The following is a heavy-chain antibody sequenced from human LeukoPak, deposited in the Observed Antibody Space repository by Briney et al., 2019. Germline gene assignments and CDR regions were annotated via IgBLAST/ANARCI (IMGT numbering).Heavy chain of an antibody. Sequence: GGSLRLSCAASGFTFSSYAMHWVRQAPGKGLEWVAVISYDGSNKYYADSVKGRFTISRDNSKNTPYLQMNSLRAEDTAVYYCARELWNRDAFDIWGQGTMVTVSS. J-gene: IGHJ3*02. CDR3: ARELWNRDAFDI. CDR2: ISYDGSNK. V-gene: IGHV3-30-3*01. CDR1: GFTFSSYA. D-gene: IGHD1-1*01.